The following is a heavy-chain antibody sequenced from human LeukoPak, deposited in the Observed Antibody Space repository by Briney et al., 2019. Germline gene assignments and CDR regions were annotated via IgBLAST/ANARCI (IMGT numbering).Heavy chain of an antibody. V-gene: IGHV4-39*07. CDR3: ARVRRDYGDP. Sequence: PSETLSLTCTVSGGSISSGIHYWAWIRQPPGKRLEWIGTIYYSGSTDYNPSLKSRVAMSVDTPKNQFSLKLSSVTAADTAVYYCARVRRDYGDPWGQGILVTVSP. CDR1: GGSISSGIHY. CDR2: IYYSGST. J-gene: IGHJ5*02. D-gene: IGHD4-17*01.